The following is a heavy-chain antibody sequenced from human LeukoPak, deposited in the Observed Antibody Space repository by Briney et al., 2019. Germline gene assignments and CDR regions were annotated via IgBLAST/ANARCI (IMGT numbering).Heavy chain of an antibody. J-gene: IGHJ6*03. V-gene: IGHV3-30*18. D-gene: IGHD2-2*01. CDR1: GFTFSSYG. CDR2: ISYDGSNK. Sequence: GGSLRLSCAASGFTFSSYGMHWVRQAPGKGLEWVAVISYDGSNKYYADSGKGRFTISRDNSKNTLYLQMNSLRAEDTAVYYCAKNPATMVPYYMDVWGKGTTVTVSS. CDR3: AKNPATMVPYYMDV.